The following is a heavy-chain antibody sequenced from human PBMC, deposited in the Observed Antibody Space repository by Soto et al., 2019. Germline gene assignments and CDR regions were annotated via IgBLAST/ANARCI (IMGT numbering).Heavy chain of an antibody. V-gene: IGHV3-23*01. CDR1: GFTFSSYA. Sequence: PGGSLRLSCAASGFTFSSYAMSWVRQAPGKGLEWVSAISGSGGSTYYADSVKGRFTISRDNSKNTLYLQMNSLRAEDTAVYYCAKDKRSWGWSSRTYYYYGMDVWGQGTTVTVSS. CDR3: AKDKRSWGWSSRTYYYYGMDV. J-gene: IGHJ6*02. D-gene: IGHD3-3*01. CDR2: ISGSGGST.